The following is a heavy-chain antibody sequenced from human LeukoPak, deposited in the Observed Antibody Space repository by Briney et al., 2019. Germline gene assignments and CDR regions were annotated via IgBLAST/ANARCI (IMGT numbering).Heavy chain of an antibody. CDR1: GGSISSYY. V-gene: IGHV4-59*01. CDR3: ARVSSSSWYFGWFDP. D-gene: IGHD6-13*01. J-gene: IGHJ5*02. Sequence: PSETLSLTCTVSGGSISSYYWSWIRQPPGKGLEWIGYIYYSGGTNYNPSLKSRVTISVDTSKNQFSLKLSSVTAADTAVYYCARVSSSSWYFGWFDPWGQGTLVTVSS. CDR2: IYYSGGT.